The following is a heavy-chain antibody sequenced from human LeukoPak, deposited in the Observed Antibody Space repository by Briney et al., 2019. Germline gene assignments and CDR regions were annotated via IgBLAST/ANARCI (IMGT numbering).Heavy chain of an antibody. Sequence: GGSLRLSCAASGFTFSSYSMNWVRQAPGKGLEWVSSISSSSSYIYYADSVKGRFTISRDNAKNSLYLQMNSLRAEDTAVYYCARDSLRGAMDYWGQGTLVTVSS. CDR3: ARDSLRGAMDY. CDR2: ISSSSSYI. V-gene: IGHV3-21*01. CDR1: GFTFSSYS. D-gene: IGHD2-15*01. J-gene: IGHJ4*02.